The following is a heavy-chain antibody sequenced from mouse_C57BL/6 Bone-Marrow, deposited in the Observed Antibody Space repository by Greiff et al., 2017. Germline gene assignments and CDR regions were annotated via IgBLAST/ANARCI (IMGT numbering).Heavy chain of an antibody. CDR2: IYPRSGNT. CDR1: GYTFTSYG. J-gene: IGHJ3*01. V-gene: IGHV1-81*01. Sequence: VHLVESGAELARPGASVKLSCKASGYTFTSYGISWVKQRTGQGLEWIGEIYPRSGNTYYNEKFKGKATLTADKSSSTAYMELRSLTSEDSAVYFCARGSSGYAYWGQGTLVTVSA. CDR3: ARGSSGYAY. D-gene: IGHD3-2*02.